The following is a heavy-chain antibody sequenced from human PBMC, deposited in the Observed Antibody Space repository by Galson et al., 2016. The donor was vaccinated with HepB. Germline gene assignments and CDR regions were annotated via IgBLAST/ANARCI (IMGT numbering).Heavy chain of an antibody. CDR3: ARHFSSGLYRGWFDP. D-gene: IGHD6-19*01. CDR1: GGSLTGSY. Sequence: SETLSLTCTVSGGSLTGSYWSWIRQPPGRGLQWIGYVYSSVSSGGNSGGTNYVPSLKGRVTISLDTSKNQFSLRLTSVTATDTAVDYCARHFSSGLYRGWFDPWGQGTLVTVSS. CDR2: VYSSVSSGGNSGGT. J-gene: IGHJ5*02. V-gene: IGHV4-59*01.